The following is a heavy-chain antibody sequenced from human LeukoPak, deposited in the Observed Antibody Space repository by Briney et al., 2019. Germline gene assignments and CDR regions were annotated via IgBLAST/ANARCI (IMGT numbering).Heavy chain of an antibody. CDR1: GGSISSNNW. Sequence: PSETLSLTCAVSGGSISSNNWWGWVRQPPGKGLEWIGYIYYSGSTYYNPSLKSRVTISVDTSKNQFSLKLTSVTAADTAVYYCARDGSVTTNWFDPWGQGTLVTVSS. CDR3: ARDGSVTTNWFDP. V-gene: IGHV4-30-4*01. CDR2: IYYSGST. D-gene: IGHD4-17*01. J-gene: IGHJ5*02.